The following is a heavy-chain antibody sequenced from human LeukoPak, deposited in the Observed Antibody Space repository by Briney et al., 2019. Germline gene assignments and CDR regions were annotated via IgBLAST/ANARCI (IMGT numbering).Heavy chain of an antibody. CDR3: ASVRITMVRGANWNYFDY. J-gene: IGHJ4*02. CDR2: IYTSGST. D-gene: IGHD3-10*01. CDR1: GGSISSYY. V-gene: IGHV4-4*07. Sequence: SETLSLTCTVSGGSISSYYWSWIRQPAGKGLEWIGRIYTSGSTNYNPSLKSRVTMSVDTSKNQFSLKLSSVTAADTAVYYCASVRITMVRGANWNYFDYWGQGTLVTVSS.